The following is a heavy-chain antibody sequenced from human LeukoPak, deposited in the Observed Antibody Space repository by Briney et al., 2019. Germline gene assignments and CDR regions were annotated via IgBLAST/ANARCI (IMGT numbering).Heavy chain of an antibody. V-gene: IGHV1-69*05. Sequence: ASVKVSCKASGGTFSSYAISWVRQAPGQGLEWMGGITPIFGTANYAQKFQGRVTITTDESTSTAYMELSSLRSEDTAVYYCARAFISFVVVTAFDYWGQGTLVTVSS. CDR1: GGTFSSYA. CDR3: ARAFISFVVVTAFDY. CDR2: ITPIFGTA. J-gene: IGHJ4*02. D-gene: IGHD2-21*02.